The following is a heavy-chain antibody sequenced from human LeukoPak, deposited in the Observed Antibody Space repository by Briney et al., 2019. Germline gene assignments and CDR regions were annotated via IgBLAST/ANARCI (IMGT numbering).Heavy chain of an antibody. Sequence: GGSLRLSCAASGFMFSSYWMSWVRQAPGKGLEWVANIKQDGNAIYYLYSVKGRFTISRDNAKSTLFLQMNSLRVEDTAVYYCARFSTLGMKVVVSTTDAFDVWGQGTTVTVSS. J-gene: IGHJ3*01. CDR1: GFMFSSYW. V-gene: IGHV3-7*01. CDR2: IKQDGNAI. CDR3: ARFSTLGMKVVVSTTDAFDV. D-gene: IGHD3-22*01.